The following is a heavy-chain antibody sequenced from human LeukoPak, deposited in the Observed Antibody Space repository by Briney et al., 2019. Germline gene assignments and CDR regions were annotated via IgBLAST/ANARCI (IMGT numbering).Heavy chain of an antibody. CDR1: GGSFSNYY. D-gene: IGHD3-3*01. CDR2: IDHSGSS. Sequence: PSETLSLTCAVYGGSFSNYYWTWIRQPPGKGLEWIGEIDHSGSSHYNPSLKSRVTISVDTSKNLLSLKLSSVTAADTAVYYCARGFEDRISIFGVVKFYYFDFWGQGTLVTVSS. CDR3: ARGFEDRISIFGVVKFYYFDF. J-gene: IGHJ4*02. V-gene: IGHV4-34*01.